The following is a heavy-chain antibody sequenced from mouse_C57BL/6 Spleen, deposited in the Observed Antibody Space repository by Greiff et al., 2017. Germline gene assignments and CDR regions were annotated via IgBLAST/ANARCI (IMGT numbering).Heavy chain of an antibody. CDR3: KRFMVTHYAMDY. J-gene: IGHJ4*01. D-gene: IGHD2-2*01. CDR1: GFTFSSYA. V-gene: IGHV5-9-1*02. CDR2: ISSGGDYI. Sequence: EVQLVESGEGLVKPGGSLKLSCAASGFTFSSYAMSWVRQTPEKRLEWVAYISSGGDYIYYADTVKGRFSISRDNARNSLYLQMISLKSEDTAMYYCKRFMVTHYAMDYWGQGTSVTVSS.